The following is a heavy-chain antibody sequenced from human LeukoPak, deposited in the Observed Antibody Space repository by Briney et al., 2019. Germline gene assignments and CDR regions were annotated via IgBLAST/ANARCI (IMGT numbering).Heavy chain of an antibody. Sequence: ARSLRLSCAASGFTFSSYAMHWVRQAPAKGLEWVAVISYDGSNKYYADSVKGRFTISRDNSKNTLYLQMNSLRAEDTAVYYCAREDPYGSGSYFDYWGQGTLVTVSS. CDR1: GFTFSSYA. D-gene: IGHD3-10*01. V-gene: IGHV3-30*04. CDR2: ISYDGSNK. CDR3: AREDPYGSGSYFDY. J-gene: IGHJ4*02.